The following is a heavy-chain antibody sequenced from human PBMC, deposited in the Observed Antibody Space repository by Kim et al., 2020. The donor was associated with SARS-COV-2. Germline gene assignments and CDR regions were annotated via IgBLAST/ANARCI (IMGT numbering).Heavy chain of an antibody. Sequence: SETLSLTCTVSGGSISSYYWSWIRQPPGKGLEWIGYIYYSGSTNYNPSLKSRVTISVDTSKNQFSLKLSSVTAADTAVYYCARAPRYGSGIYYYYGMDVWGQGTTVTVSS. V-gene: IGHV4-59*13. CDR1: GGSISSYY. J-gene: IGHJ6*02. CDR3: ARAPRYGSGIYYYYGMDV. D-gene: IGHD3-10*01. CDR2: IYYSGST.